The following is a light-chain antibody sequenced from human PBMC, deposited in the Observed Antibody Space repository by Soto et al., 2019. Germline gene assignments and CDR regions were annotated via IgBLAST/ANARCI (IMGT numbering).Light chain of an antibody. J-gene: IGKJ2*01. CDR2: AAS. CDR3: QQSYSTPPVYT. Sequence: DIQMTQSPSSLSASVGDRVTITCRASQSISSYLSWYQQKPGKAPTLLIYAASSLQSGVPSRFSGSGSGTDFTLPISSLQPEDFATYYCQQSYSTPPVYTFGQGTKLEIK. CDR1: QSISSY. V-gene: IGKV1-39*01.